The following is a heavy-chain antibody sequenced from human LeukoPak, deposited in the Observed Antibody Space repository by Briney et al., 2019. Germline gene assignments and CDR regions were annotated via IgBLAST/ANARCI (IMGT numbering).Heavy chain of an antibody. Sequence: GGSLRLSCAASGFTFSSYSMNWVRQAPGKGLEWVSSISSSSSYIYYAVSVKGRFTISRDNSKNTLYLQMNSLRVEDTAVYYCAKKSGPAGALDYGGQGTLVTVSS. D-gene: IGHD1-26*01. V-gene: IGHV3-21*01. CDR3: AKKSGPAGALDY. J-gene: IGHJ4*02. CDR1: GFTFSSYS. CDR2: ISSSSSYI.